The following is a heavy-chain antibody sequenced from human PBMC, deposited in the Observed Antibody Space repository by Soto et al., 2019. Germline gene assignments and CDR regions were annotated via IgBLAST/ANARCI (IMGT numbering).Heavy chain of an antibody. V-gene: IGHV3-74*01. Sequence: GGYLRLSCAASGFTFSSYWMHWVRQTPGKGLVWVSRIDDTGSVTTYADSVKGRFTISRDNAKNTLYLQMNSLRAEDTAVYYCARDQTVAGPTTFDYCGQGTLGTVSS. CDR2: IDDTGSVT. CDR1: GFTFSSYW. D-gene: IGHD6-19*01. CDR3: ARDQTVAGPTTFDY. J-gene: IGHJ4*02.